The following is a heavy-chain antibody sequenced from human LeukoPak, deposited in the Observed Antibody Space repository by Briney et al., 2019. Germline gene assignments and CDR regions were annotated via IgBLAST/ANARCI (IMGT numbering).Heavy chain of an antibody. CDR1: GYTFSNYG. CDR3: ARDSPSSSGVSFTDY. Sequence: ASVKVSCKASGYTFSNYGVTWVRQAPGQGLDWVGWISAYNGNTKYAQNFQGRVTLTTDTATGTAYMEVDSLGSDDTAVYYCARDSPSSSGVSFTDYWGQGTLVTVSS. V-gene: IGHV1-18*01. D-gene: IGHD2-15*01. CDR2: ISAYNGNT. J-gene: IGHJ4*02.